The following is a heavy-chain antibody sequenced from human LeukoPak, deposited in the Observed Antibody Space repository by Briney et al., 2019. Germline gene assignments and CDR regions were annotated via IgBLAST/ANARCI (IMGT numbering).Heavy chain of an antibody. Sequence: ASVKVSCKASGYTFTGYYMHWARQAPGQGLEWMGWINPNSGGTNYAQKFQGRVTMTRDTSISTAYMELSRLRSDDTAVYYCARVVVASYSGWFDPWGQGTLVTVSS. D-gene: IGHD3-10*01. CDR3: ARVVVASYSGWFDP. J-gene: IGHJ5*02. CDR2: INPNSGGT. CDR1: GYTFTGYY. V-gene: IGHV1-2*02.